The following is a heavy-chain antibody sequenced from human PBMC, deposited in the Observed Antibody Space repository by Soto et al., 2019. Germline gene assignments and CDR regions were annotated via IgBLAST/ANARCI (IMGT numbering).Heavy chain of an antibody. CDR2: IYYSGTT. CDR1: GGSMNNFY. D-gene: IGHD6-13*01. CDR3: ARDSNSQNWFDP. Sequence: SETLSLTCTVSGGSMNNFYWSWIRQPPGKRLEWIGYIYYSGTTNYNPSNKRRLSISVDTSKNQFSLKLSSVTAADTAVYYCARDSNSQNWFDPWGQGTLVTSPQ. J-gene: IGHJ5*02. V-gene: IGHV4-59*01.